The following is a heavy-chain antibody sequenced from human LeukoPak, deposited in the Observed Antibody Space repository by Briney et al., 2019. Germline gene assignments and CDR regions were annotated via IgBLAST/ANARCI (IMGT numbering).Heavy chain of an antibody. CDR3: ARGFTVAEFDY. D-gene: IGHD4-23*01. V-gene: IGHV3-21*01. CDR2: ISSSSSYI. Sequence: SSISSSSSYIYYADSVKGRFTISRDNAKNSLYLQMNSLRAEDTAVYYCARGFTVAEFDYWGQGTLVTVSS. J-gene: IGHJ4*02.